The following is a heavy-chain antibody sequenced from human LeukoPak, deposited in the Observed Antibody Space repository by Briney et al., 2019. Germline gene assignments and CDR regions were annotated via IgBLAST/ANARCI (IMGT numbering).Heavy chain of an antibody. CDR3: ARTPGYYDFWSGYSIDIWFDP. CDR2: IYYSGST. V-gene: IGHV4-59*11. CDR1: GGSISSHY. J-gene: IGHJ5*02. D-gene: IGHD3-3*01. Sequence: SETLSLTCTVSGGSISSHYWSWIRQPPGKGLKWIGYIYYSGSTNYNPSLKSRVTISVDTSKNQFSLKLSSVTAADTAVYYCARTPGYYDFWSGYSIDIWFDPWGQGTLVTVSS.